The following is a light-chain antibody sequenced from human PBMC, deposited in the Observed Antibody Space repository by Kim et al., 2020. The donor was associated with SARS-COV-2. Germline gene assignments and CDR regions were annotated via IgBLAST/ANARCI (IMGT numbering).Light chain of an antibody. CDR3: QKYDGAPWT. CDR2: AAS. CDR1: QDISNY. J-gene: IGKJ1*01. V-gene: IGKV1-27*01. Sequence: SSVGDRVTITCRASQDISNYVAWYQQKPGKPPKLLIYAASTLQSGVPSRFSGSGSGTDFTLTISSLQPEDVATYYCQKYDGAPWTFGQGTKVEIK.